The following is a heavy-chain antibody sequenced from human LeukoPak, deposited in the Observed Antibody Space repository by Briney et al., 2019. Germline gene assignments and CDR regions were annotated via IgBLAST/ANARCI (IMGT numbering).Heavy chain of an antibody. CDR3: ARLRATVTTFDGMDV. J-gene: IGHJ6*04. CDR2: IYPGDSDT. CDR1: RYSFTSYW. Sequence: GESLKISCKGSRYSFTSYWIGWVRQMPGKGLEWMGIIYPGDSDTRYSPSFQGQVTISADKSISTAYLQWSSLKASDTAMYYCARLRATVTTFDGMDVWGKGTTVTVSS. V-gene: IGHV5-51*01. D-gene: IGHD4-17*01.